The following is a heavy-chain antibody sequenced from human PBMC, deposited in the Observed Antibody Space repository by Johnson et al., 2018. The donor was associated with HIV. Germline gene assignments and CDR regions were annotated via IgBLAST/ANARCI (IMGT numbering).Heavy chain of an antibody. CDR3: ARDQAIFGVVLASDAFDI. CDR2: ISGSGGST. J-gene: IGHJ3*02. Sequence: VQLVESGGGLVQPGGSMRLSCAASGFTFSSYAMSWVRQAPGKGLEWVSAISGSGGSTYYADSVKGRFTISRDNSKNTLYLQMNSLRAEDTAVYYCARDQAIFGVVLASDAFDIWGQGTRVTVSS. CDR1: GFTFSSYA. V-gene: IGHV3-23*04. D-gene: IGHD3-3*01.